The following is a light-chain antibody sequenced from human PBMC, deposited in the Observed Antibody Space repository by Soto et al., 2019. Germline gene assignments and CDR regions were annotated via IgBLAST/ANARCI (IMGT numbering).Light chain of an antibody. CDR3: QQYSLFSPTT. J-gene: IGKJ2*01. Sequence: DFQMTQSPSTLSASVGDRVTITCRASQSVDSWLAWYQQKPGKAPKVLIYKASTLESGVPSRFSGSGSGTEFPPPLTNVQAGDVATYHCQQYSLFSPTTFGQGTRVEIK. CDR2: KAS. V-gene: IGKV1-5*03. CDR1: QSVDSW.